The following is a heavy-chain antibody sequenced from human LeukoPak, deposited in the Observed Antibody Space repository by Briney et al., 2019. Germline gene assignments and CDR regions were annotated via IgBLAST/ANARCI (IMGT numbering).Heavy chain of an antibody. CDR3: ARVLGRGVAATAPLGY. D-gene: IGHD2-15*01. V-gene: IGHV1-2*02. J-gene: IGHJ4*02. CDR2: INPNSGGT. CDR1: GYTFTGYY. Sequence: GASVKVSCKASGYTFTGYYMHWVRQAPGQGLEWMGWINPNSGGTNYAQKFQGRVTMTRDTSISTAYMELSRLRSDDTAVYYCARVLGRGVAATAPLGYWGQGTLVTVSS.